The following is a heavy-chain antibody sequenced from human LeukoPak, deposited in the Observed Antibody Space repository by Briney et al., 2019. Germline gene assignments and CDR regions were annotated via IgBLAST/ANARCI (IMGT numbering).Heavy chain of an antibody. CDR1: GFTFSNYG. V-gene: IGHV3-30*18. J-gene: IGHJ6*02. D-gene: IGHD1-1*01. CDR3: AKLRELVTYYYYYGLDV. CDR2: ISYDGVNK. Sequence: GGSLRLSCAASGFTFSNYGMHWVRQAPGKGLEWVALISYDGVNKYYADSVKGRFTISRDNSKNTLYLRMNSLRVEDTALYYCAKLRELVTYYYYYGLDVWGQGTTVTVPS.